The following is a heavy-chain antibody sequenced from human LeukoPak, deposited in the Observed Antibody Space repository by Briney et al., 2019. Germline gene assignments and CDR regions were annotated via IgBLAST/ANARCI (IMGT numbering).Heavy chain of an antibody. V-gene: IGHV3-23*01. CDR2: ISGSGGST. J-gene: IGHJ3*02. D-gene: IGHD1-14*01. Sequence: PGGSLRLSCAAPGFTFSSYAMSWVRQAPGKGLEWVSVISGSGGSTNYTDSVKGRFTISRDNSKNTLYLQMNSLRAEDTAVYYCAKDNHPHAFDTWGQGTMVTVSS. CDR3: AKDNHPHAFDT. CDR1: GFTFSSYA.